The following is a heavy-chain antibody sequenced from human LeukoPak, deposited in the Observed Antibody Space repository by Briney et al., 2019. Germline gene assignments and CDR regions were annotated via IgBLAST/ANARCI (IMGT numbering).Heavy chain of an antibody. J-gene: IGHJ4*02. D-gene: IGHD3-9*01. CDR2: ISSSSSYI. CDR3: ARDFSYFRIHFDY. V-gene: IGHV3-21*01. CDR1: GFTFSSYS. Sequence: PGGSLRLSCAASGFTFSSYSMNWVRQAPGKGLEWVSSISSSSSYIYYADSVKGRFTISRDNAKNSLYLQMDSLRAEDTAVYYCARDFSYFRIHFDYWGQGTLVTVSS.